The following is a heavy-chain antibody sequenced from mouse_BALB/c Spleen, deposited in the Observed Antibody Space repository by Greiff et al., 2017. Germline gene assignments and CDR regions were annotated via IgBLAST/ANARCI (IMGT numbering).Heavy chain of an antibody. CDR1: GFTFTDYY. CDR2: IRNKANGYTT. CDR3: ADDGRAMDY. J-gene: IGHJ4*01. Sequence: EVLLVESGGGLVQPGGSLRLSCATSGFTFTDYYMSWVRQPPGKALEWLGFIRNKANGYTTEYSASVKGRFTISRDNTQSFLYLQMNTLRAEDSANYYCADDGRAMDYWGQGTSVTVSA. V-gene: IGHV7-3*02. D-gene: IGHD2-3*01.